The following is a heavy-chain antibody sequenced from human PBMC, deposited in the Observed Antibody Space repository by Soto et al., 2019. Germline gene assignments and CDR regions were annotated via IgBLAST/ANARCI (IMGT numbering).Heavy chain of an antibody. CDR3: ARDIIARGKVAGMSPPAFDY. D-gene: IGHD6-19*01. V-gene: IGHV3-21*01. Sequence: GGSLRLSCAASGFTFSSYSMNWVRQAPGKGLEWVSSISSSSSYIYYADSVKGRFTISRDNAKNSLYLQMNSLRAEDTAVYYCARDIIARGKVAGMSPPAFDYWGQGTLVTVSS. CDR1: GFTFSSYS. CDR2: ISSSSSYI. J-gene: IGHJ4*02.